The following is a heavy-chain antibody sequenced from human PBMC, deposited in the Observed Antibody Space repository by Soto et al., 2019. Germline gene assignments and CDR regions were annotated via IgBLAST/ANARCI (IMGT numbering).Heavy chain of an antibody. CDR1: GGTFSTYA. CDR3: ARRIQLWLRRINNGYSG. D-gene: IGHD5-18*01. V-gene: IGHV1-69*12. CDR2: IIPMFGTA. Sequence: QVQLVQSGAEVKKPESSVKVSCKAPGGTFSTYAISWVRQAPGQGLEWMGGIIPMFGTANYSQRFQDRVTITADESTNTVYKELSSLRSADTAVYFCARRIQLWLRRINNGYSGWGQGTLVTVSS. J-gene: IGHJ4*02.